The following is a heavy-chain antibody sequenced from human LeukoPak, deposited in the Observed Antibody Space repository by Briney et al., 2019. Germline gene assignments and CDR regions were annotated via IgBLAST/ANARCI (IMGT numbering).Heavy chain of an antibody. CDR2: IYTSGST. CDR3: ARHVVGATEYYFDY. V-gene: IGHV4-61*02. J-gene: IGHJ4*02. D-gene: IGHD1-26*01. Sequence: SQTLSLTCTVSGGSISSGSYYWSWIRQPAGKGLEWIGRIYTSGSTNYNPSLKSRVTISVDTSKNQFSLKLSSVTAADTAVYYCARHVVGATEYYFDYWGQGTLVTVSS. CDR1: GGSISSGSYY.